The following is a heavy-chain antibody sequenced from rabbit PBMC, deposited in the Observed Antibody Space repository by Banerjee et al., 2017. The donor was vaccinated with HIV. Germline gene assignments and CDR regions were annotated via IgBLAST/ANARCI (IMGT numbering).Heavy chain of an antibody. CDR2: IAADSSGST. V-gene: IGHV1S40*01. Sequence: QSLEESGGDLVQPEGSLTLTCTASGFDISSYHMCWVRQAPGKGLEWIACIAADSSGSTYYASWAKGRFTIFKISSTTVTLQMTSLTAADTATYFCARRYTGNAYATYNLWGPGTLVTVS. D-gene: IGHD6-1*01. CDR3: ARRYTGNAYATYNL. J-gene: IGHJ4*01. CDR1: GFDISSYH.